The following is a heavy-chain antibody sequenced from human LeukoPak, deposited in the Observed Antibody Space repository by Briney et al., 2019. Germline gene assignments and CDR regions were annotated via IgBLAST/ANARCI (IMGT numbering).Heavy chain of an antibody. Sequence: SETLSLTCTVSGGSISSSSYYWGWIRQPPGKGLEWIGSIYYSGSTYYNPSLKSRVTISVDTSKNQFSLKLSSVTAADTAVYYCASILRLLGPEYFQHWAQGTLVTVSS. CDR1: GGSISSSSYY. CDR2: IYYSGST. J-gene: IGHJ1*01. D-gene: IGHD2/OR15-2a*01. V-gene: IGHV4-39*01. CDR3: ASILRLLGPEYFQH.